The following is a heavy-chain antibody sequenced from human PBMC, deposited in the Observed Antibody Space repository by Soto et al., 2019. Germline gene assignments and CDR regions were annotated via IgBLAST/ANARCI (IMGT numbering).Heavy chain of an antibody. Sequence: VGSLRLSCAASGFTFSSYAMSWVRQAPGKGLEWVSAISGSGGSTYYADSVKGRFTTSRDNSKNTLYLQMNSLRAEDTAVYYCAKGPYHDSSGPPTWSDLWGPGTLVPVSS. D-gene: IGHD3-22*01. CDR1: GFTFSSYA. CDR2: ISGSGGST. V-gene: IGHV3-23*01. J-gene: IGHJ5*02. CDR3: AKGPYHDSSGPPTWSDL.